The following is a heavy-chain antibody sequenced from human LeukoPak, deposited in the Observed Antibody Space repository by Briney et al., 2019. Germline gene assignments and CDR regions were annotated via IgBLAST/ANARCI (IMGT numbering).Heavy chain of an antibody. CDR2: IWYDGSNK. Sequence: GRSLRLSCAASGFTFSSYGMHWVRQAPGKGLEWVAVIWYDGSNKYYADSVKGRFTISRDNSKNTLYLQMNSLRAEDTAVYYCARDNSLVPRYYYYYGMDGWGKGTTVTVSS. CDR3: ARDNSLVPRYYYYYGMDG. V-gene: IGHV3-33*01. J-gene: IGHJ6*04. D-gene: IGHD4-23*01. CDR1: GFTFSSYG.